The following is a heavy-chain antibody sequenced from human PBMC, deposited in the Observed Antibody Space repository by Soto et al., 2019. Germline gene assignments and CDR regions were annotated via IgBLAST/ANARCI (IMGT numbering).Heavy chain of an antibody. Sequence: EVQLVESGGGLIQPGGSLRLSCAASGFTVNSNYMSWVRQAPGKGLEWVSVMYSGGNADYADSVTGRFTISRDISKNTLYLQMNSLRAEDTAVYYCVRERKGAFDYWGQGTLVTVSS. CDR2: MYSGGNA. D-gene: IGHD3-16*01. V-gene: IGHV3-53*01. J-gene: IGHJ4*02. CDR3: VRERKGAFDY. CDR1: GFTVNSNY.